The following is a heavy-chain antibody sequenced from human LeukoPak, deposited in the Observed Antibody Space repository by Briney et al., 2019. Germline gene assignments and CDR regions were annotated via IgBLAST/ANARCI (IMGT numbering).Heavy chain of an antibody. CDR3: ARYSSGWTNFDY. CDR1: GGSISSYY. D-gene: IGHD6-19*01. Sequence: SETLSLTCTVSGGSISSYYWSWIRQPAGKGLESIGHISTSGSTNYNPSLKSRVTMSVDTSKTQFSLKLSSVPAADTAVYFCARYSSGWTNFDYWGQGTLVTVSS. V-gene: IGHV4-4*07. J-gene: IGHJ4*02. CDR2: ISTSGST.